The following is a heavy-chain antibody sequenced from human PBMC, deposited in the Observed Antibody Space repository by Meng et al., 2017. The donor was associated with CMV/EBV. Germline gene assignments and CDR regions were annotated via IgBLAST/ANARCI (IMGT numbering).Heavy chain of an antibody. V-gene: IGHV3-21*01. CDR2: ISSSSSYI. CDR1: GFTFSSYS. Sequence: GESLKISCAASGFTFSSYSMNWVRQAPGKGLEWVSSISSSSSYIYYADSVKGRFTISRDNAKNSLYLQMNSLRAEDTAVYYCARAGIQIFGVVSIDYWGQGTLVTVSS. J-gene: IGHJ4*02. D-gene: IGHD3-3*01. CDR3: ARAGIQIFGVVSIDY.